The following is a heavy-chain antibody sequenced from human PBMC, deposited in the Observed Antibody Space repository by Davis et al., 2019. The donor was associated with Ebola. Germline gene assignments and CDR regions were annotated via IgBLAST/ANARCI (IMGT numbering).Heavy chain of an antibody. CDR1: GFTFSDHY. CDR3: ARGSVGTAFRAFDI. J-gene: IGHJ3*02. CDR2: IRNKGNSYTT. D-gene: IGHD5-18*01. Sequence: GESLKISCAASGFTFSDHYMDWVRQAPGQGLEWVARIRNKGNSYTTEYAASVKGRFTISRDDSESSHYLQMNSLKTEDTAVYYCARGSVGTAFRAFDIWGQGTMVTVSS. V-gene: IGHV3-72*01.